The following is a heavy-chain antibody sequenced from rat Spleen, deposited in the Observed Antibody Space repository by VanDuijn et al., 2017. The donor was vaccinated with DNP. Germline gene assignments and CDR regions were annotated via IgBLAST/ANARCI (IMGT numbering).Heavy chain of an antibody. CDR1: GYSITSYY. CDR2: IRYTGST. D-gene: IGHD1-12*03. CDR3: ASYFYDGYFAMDA. Sequence: EVQLQESGPGLVKPSQSLSLTCSVTGYSITSYYWGWIRKFPGNKMEWIGHIRYTGSTSYNPSLKRRVSISRDTSKNHFFLQLNSVTAEDTATYYCASYFYDGYFAMDAWGQGTSVTVSS. V-gene: IGHV3-1*01. J-gene: IGHJ4*01.